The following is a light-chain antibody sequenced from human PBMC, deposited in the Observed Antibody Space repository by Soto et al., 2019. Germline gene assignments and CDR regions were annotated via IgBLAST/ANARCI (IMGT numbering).Light chain of an antibody. Sequence: QSALTQPPSASGSPGXSVTISCTGXXXXVGGYNYVSWYQQHPGKAPKLMIYEVNKRPSGVPDRFSGSKSGNTASLTVSGLQAEDEADYYCSSYADSNIVVFGGGTKLTVL. CDR1: XXXVGGYNY. V-gene: IGLV2-8*01. CDR2: EVN. J-gene: IGLJ2*01. CDR3: SSYADSNIVV.